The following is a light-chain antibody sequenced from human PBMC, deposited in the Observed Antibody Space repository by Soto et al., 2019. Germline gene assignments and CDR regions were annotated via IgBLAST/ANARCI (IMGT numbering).Light chain of an antibody. CDR3: SSYATSGVWV. Sequence: QSALTQPASVSGSPGQSITISCTGTDSDVGGYKYVSWYQHHPGNAPKVMIYNVSYRPSGVSNRFSGSKSGNTASLTISGLQAEDEADYYCSSYATSGVWVFGGGTKLTVL. V-gene: IGLV2-14*03. CDR2: NVS. J-gene: IGLJ3*02. CDR1: DSDVGGYKY.